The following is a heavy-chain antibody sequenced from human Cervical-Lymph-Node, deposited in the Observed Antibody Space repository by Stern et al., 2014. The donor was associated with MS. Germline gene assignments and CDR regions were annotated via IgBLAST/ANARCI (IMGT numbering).Heavy chain of an antibody. CDR3: ARPNDSSGLFDQ. CDR2: ISTNTGDP. Sequence: QVQLVQSGSELKKPGASVKVSCKASGYTFNNYAMNWVRQAPGQGLEWMGCISTNTGDPDYAQGFTGRFVFSMDTSVSTAYLQITSLKAEDTAVYYCARPNDSSGLFDQWGQGTLVTVSS. V-gene: IGHV7-4-1*02. CDR1: GYTFNNYA. D-gene: IGHD6-19*01. J-gene: IGHJ5*02.